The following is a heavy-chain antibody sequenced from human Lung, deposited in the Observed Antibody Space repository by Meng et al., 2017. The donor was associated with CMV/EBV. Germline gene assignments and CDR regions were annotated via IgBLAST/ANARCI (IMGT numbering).Heavy chain of an antibody. CDR1: GFFFIHST. CDR3: ARDGWGDYSLDF. V-gene: IGHV3-64*01. Sequence: CEASGFFFIHSTMHWVRQPPGKGLEYVSAISSDGDTTFYVNSVKGRFTISRDNSKNTVFLQMGSLRTEDMGVYYCARDGWGDYSLDFWGQGTLVTVSS. J-gene: IGHJ4*02. D-gene: IGHD4-17*01. CDR2: ISSDGDTT.